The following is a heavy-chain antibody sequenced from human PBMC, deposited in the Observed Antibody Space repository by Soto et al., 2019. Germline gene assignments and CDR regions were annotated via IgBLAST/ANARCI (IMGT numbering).Heavy chain of an antibody. J-gene: IGHJ4*02. Sequence: VQLVESGGGVVQPGGSLRLSCAASGFIFSTYGMHWVRQVPDKGLEWVAHISFDGSNEHYADSVKGRFTVSRDNAKNTLSLQMNRLRAEDTAVYYCTKEYIVGTTWGYFESWGQGTLVTVSS. CDR3: TKEYIVGTTWGYFES. CDR2: ISFDGSNE. V-gene: IGHV3-30*18. D-gene: IGHD1-26*01. CDR1: GFIFSTYG.